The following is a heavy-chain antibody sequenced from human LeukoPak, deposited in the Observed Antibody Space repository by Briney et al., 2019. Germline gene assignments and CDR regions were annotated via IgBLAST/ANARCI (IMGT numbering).Heavy chain of an antibody. CDR3: AKPVYYYDSSGYDDAFDI. CDR2: ISSSGSTI. D-gene: IGHD3-22*01. V-gene: IGHV3-48*03. J-gene: IGHJ3*02. CDR1: GFTFSSYE. Sequence: PGGSLRLSCAASGFTFSSYEMNWVRQAPGKGLEWVSYISSSGSTIYYADSVKGRFTISRDNAKNSLYLQMNSLRAEDTAVYYCAKPVYYYDSSGYDDAFDIWGQGTMVTVSS.